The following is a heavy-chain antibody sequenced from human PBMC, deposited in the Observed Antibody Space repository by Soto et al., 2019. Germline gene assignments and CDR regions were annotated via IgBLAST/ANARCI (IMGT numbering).Heavy chain of an antibody. CDR2: IPNDGGDA. CDR1: GFALSPYG. V-gene: IGHV3-30*02. CDR3: AKDVLRGYYLEYFEY. D-gene: IGHD3-3*01. J-gene: IGHJ4*02. Sequence: QVQLVESGEGVVQPGGSLRLSWGASGFALSPYGLHWVPQAPGRGLEWVAMIPNDGGDATYADSVRGRFIVSRDNSRSTLFLQMDSLKTEDTAVYYCAKDVLRGYYLEYFEYWGQGTLVSVSS.